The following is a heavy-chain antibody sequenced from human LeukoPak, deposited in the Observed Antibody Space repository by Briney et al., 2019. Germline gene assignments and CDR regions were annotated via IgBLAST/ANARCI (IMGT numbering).Heavy chain of an antibody. CDR3: ARGQSSYELH. V-gene: IGHV1-3*01. CDR2: INAGNGDT. J-gene: IGHJ4*02. Sequence: GASVNVSFTASGYTFTSYPMHWVRQAPGQRLEWMGWINAGNGDTKYSQKFQGRVTITRDTSASTAYMELSSLRSEDTAVYYCARGQSSYELHWGQGTLVTVSS. CDR1: GYTFTSYP. D-gene: IGHD1-7*01.